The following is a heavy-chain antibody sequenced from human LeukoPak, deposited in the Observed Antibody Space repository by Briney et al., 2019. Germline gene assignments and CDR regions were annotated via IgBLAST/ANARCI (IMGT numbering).Heavy chain of an antibody. J-gene: IGHJ5*02. V-gene: IGHV4-39*07. D-gene: IGHD6-13*01. Sequence: SETLSLTCTVSGGSISSSSYYWGWIRQPPGKGLEWIGSIYYSGSTYYNPSLKSRVTISVDTSKNQFSLKLSSVTAADTAVYYCARKRRIAAAANWFDPWGQGTLVTVSS. CDR2: IYYSGST. CDR3: ARKRRIAAAANWFDP. CDR1: GGSISSSSYY.